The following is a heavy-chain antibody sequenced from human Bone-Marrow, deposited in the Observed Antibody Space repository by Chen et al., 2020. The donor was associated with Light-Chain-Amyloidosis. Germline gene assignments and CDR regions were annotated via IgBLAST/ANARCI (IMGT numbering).Heavy chain of an antibody. D-gene: IGHD6-13*01. V-gene: IGHV3-9*01. CDR1: GFTFDDYA. CDR2: ISWNSGSI. Sequence: LVESGGGLVQPGRSLRLSCAASGFTFDDYAMHWVRQAPVKGLEWVSGISWNSGSIGYADSVKGRFTISRDNAKNSLYLQMNSLRAEDTALYYCAKSSYSSSFFLDAFDIWGQGTMVTVSS. CDR3: AKSSYSSSFFLDAFDI. J-gene: IGHJ3*02.